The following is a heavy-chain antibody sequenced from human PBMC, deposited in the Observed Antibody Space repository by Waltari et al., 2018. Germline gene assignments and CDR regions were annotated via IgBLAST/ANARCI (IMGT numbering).Heavy chain of an antibody. CDR2: RYYRSKWSN. J-gene: IGHJ3*01. CDR1: GDNVSRNGAA. Sequence: QVQLQQSGPGLVGPSQTLSLTCAISGDNVSRNGAAWNWIRQSPSRGLEWLGRRYYRSKWSNDYATSVKSRMTINPDTSKNQFSLQLNSVTPEDTAVYFCARGRDSAFDVWGQGTTITVSS. CDR3: ARGRDSAFDV. V-gene: IGHV6-1*01.